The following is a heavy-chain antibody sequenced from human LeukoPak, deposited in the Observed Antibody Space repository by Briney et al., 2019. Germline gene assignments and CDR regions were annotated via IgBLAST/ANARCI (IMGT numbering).Heavy chain of an antibody. Sequence: SETLSLTCTVSGGSISSSSYYWGWIRQPPGKGLEWIGSIYYSGSTNYNPSLKSRVTISVDMSKNQFSLKLSSVTAADTAVYYCARVVGWLQPFDYWGQGTLVTVSS. CDR3: ARVVGWLQPFDY. J-gene: IGHJ4*02. CDR2: IYYSGST. D-gene: IGHD5-24*01. CDR1: GGSISSSSYY. V-gene: IGHV4-39*07.